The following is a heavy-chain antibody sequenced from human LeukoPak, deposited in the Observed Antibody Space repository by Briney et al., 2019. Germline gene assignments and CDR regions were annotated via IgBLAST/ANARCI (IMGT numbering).Heavy chain of an antibody. V-gene: IGHV4-34*01. CDR1: GDSISSDDYY. CDR3: AIIAAAGTGFWFDP. Sequence: SETLSLTCTVSGDSISSDDYYWSWIRQPPGKGLEWIGEINHSGSTNYNPSLKSRVTISVDTSKNQFSLKLSSVTAADTAVYYCAIIAAAGTGFWFDPWGQGTLVTVSS. J-gene: IGHJ5*02. CDR2: INHSGST. D-gene: IGHD6-13*01.